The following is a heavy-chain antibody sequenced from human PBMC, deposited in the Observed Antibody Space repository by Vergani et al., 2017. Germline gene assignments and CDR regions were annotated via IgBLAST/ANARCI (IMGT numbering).Heavy chain of an antibody. V-gene: IGHV3-23*01. CDR2: ISGSGGST. Sequence: EVQLLESGGGLVQPGGSLRLSCAASGFTFSSYAMSWVRQAPGKGLEWVSAISGSGGSTYYADSVKGRFTISRDNSKNTLYLQMNSLRAVDTAVYYCAKVSGPYGGNPEDYWGQGTLVTVSS. CDR3: AKVSGPYGGNPEDY. D-gene: IGHD4-23*01. CDR1: GFTFSSYA. J-gene: IGHJ4*02.